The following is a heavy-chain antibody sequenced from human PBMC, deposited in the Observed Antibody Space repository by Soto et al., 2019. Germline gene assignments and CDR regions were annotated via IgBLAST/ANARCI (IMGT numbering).Heavy chain of an antibody. Sequence: SETLSLTCTVSGGSMSSSNWWNWVRQSPGKGLEWIGEAHQSGRTNYNPSLKSRVTISVDKSKNHFSLKLTSVTAADTAVYYCARRSGPSFDYWGQGTLVTLPS. J-gene: IGHJ4*02. V-gene: IGHV4-4*02. CDR1: GGSMSSSNW. CDR3: ARRSGPSFDY. CDR2: AHQSGRT.